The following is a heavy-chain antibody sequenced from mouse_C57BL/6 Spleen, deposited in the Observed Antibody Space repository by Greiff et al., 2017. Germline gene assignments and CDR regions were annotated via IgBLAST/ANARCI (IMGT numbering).Heavy chain of an antibody. CDR3: ARANWDDY. CDR1: GYAFSSSW. D-gene: IGHD4-1*01. J-gene: IGHJ2*01. CDR2: IYPGDGDT. Sequence: VQLQESGPELVKPGASVKISCKASGYAFSSSWMNWVKQRPGKGLEWIGRIYPGDGDTNYNGKFKGKATLTADKSSSPAYMQLSSLTSEDSAVYFCARANWDDYWGQGTTLTVSS. V-gene: IGHV1-82*01.